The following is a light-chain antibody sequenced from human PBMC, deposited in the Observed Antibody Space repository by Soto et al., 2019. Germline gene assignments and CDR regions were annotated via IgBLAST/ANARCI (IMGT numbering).Light chain of an antibody. CDR2: DVT. CDR1: TSDIGAYNY. Sequence: QSALTQPASVSGSPGQSITISCTGTTSDIGAYNYVSWYQHHPGKAPKLLIYDVTDRPSGVSDRFSGSKSGNTASLTISGLLAEDDADYFCSSYTTINTVVVFGGGTKLTVL. V-gene: IGLV2-14*03. CDR3: SSYTTINTVVV. J-gene: IGLJ2*01.